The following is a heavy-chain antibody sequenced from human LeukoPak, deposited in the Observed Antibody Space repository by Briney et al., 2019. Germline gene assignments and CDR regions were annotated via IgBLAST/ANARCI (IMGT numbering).Heavy chain of an antibody. CDR1: GGTYSSYA. V-gene: IGHV1-69*06. CDR2: IITIFGTA. J-gene: IGHJ4*02. D-gene: IGHD4-17*01. CDR3: ATTTVTTVAYDY. Sequence: SVKVSCKASGGTYSSYAISWVRQAPGQGLEWMGGIITIFGTANYAQQFQGRVTITADKSTSTAYMELSSLRSEDTAVYYCATTTVTTVAYDYWGQGPLVTVSS.